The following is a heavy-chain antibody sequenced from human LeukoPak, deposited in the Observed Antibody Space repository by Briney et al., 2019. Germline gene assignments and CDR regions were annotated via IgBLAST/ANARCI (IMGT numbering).Heavy chain of an antibody. CDR2: MNPNSANT. D-gene: IGHD4-17*01. J-gene: IGHJ6*03. V-gene: IGHV1-8*01. CDR1: GYTFTSY. CDR3: ARDGFYYHYYMDV. Sequence: ASVKVSCKASGYTFTSYVNWVRQATGQGLEWVGWMNPNSANTGYAQNFQGRVTMTRNTSISTAYMELSSLRSEDTAVYYCARDGFYYHYYMDVWGEGTTVIVSS.